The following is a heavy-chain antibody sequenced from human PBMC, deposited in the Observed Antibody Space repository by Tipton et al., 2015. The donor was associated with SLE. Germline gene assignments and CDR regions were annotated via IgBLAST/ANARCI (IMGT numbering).Heavy chain of an antibody. Sequence: SLRLSCATSGFTFSTSNMHWVRQAPGKGLEWVSLIRFDRDHQYNADSVKGRFTTSRDSSTSTVYLQMNSLRIEDTAVYYCAKDGSNWNLDYWGLGTLVTVS. J-gene: IGHJ4*02. CDR1: GFTFSTSN. D-gene: IGHD1-1*01. CDR3: AKDGSNWNLDY. V-gene: IGHV3-30*02. CDR2: IRFDRDHQ.